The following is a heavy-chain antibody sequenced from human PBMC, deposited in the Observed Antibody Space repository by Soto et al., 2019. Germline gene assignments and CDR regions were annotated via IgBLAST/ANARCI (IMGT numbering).Heavy chain of an antibody. CDR3: SREILV. J-gene: IGHJ4*02. CDR1: GGSINSGGYC. D-gene: IGHD2-15*01. CDR2: ISYGGST. V-gene: IGHV4-31*03. Sequence: QVQLQESGPGLVKPSQTLSLTCTVSGGSINSGGYCWSWIRQHPGKGLDWIGCISYGGSTSYNPSLKSRVTISVDTSKNQFSLKLTSVTAADTAEYYCSREILVWGQGALNTVSS.